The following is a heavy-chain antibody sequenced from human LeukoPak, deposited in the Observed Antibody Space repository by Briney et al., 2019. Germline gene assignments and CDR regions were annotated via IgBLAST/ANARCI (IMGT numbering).Heavy chain of an antibody. CDR3: AGWIEGFRRTWRRFDY. Sequence: GASVKVSCKASGYTFTGYYMHWVRQAPGQGLEWMGGIIPIFGTANYAQKFQGRVTITADESTSTAYMELSSLRSEDTAVYYCAGWIEGFRRTWRRFDYWGQGTLVTVSS. V-gene: IGHV1-69*13. J-gene: IGHJ4*02. CDR1: GYTFTGYY. CDR2: IIPIFGTA. D-gene: IGHD5-12*01.